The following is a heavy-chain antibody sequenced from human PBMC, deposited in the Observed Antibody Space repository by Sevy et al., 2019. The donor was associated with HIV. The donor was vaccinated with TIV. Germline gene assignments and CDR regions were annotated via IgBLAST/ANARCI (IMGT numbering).Heavy chain of an antibody. CDR1: GFTLSSYG. J-gene: IGHJ6*02. CDR3: AKDLMVYAWGDIDYYGMDV. Sequence: GGSLRLSCPASGFTLSSYGMHWVRQAPGKGLEWVAVISYDGSNKYYANSVKGRFTISRDNSKNTLYLQMNSLRAEDTAVYYCAKDLMVYAWGDIDYYGMDVWGQGTTVTVSS. V-gene: IGHV3-30*18. CDR2: ISYDGSNK. D-gene: IGHD2-8*01.